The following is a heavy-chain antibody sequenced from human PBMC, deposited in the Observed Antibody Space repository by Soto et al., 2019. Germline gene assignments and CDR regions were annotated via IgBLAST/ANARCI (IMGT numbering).Heavy chain of an antibody. CDR2: IYYGGST. CDR3: ARHPYYYGSGSYYNEDWFDP. Sequence: SETLSLTCTVSGGSISSSTNYWGWIRQPPGKGLEWIGSIYYGGSTYYNPSLKSRVTISVDTSKNQFSLKLSSVTAADTAVYYCARHPYYYGSGSYYNEDWFDPWGQGTLATVSS. V-gene: IGHV4-39*01. J-gene: IGHJ5*02. D-gene: IGHD3-10*01. CDR1: GGSISSSTNY.